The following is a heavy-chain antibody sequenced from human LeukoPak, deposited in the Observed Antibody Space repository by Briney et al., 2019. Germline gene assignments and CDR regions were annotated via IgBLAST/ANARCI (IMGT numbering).Heavy chain of an antibody. CDR3: STLWYGA. V-gene: IGHV3-15*01. J-gene: IGHJ5*02. D-gene: IGHD3-10*01. CDR1: GFTFTNAW. CDR2: IKSKTDGGTS. Sequence: GGSLRLSCAASGFTFTNAWMYWVRQAPGKGLEWVGRIKSKTDGGTSDYAAPVTGRFTISRDESKSTLYLEMNSLKTEDTGVYYCSTLWYGAWGQGTLVTVSS.